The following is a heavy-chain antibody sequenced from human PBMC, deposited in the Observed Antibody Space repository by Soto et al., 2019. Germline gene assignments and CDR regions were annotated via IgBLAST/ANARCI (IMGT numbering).Heavy chain of an antibody. CDR1: GRSVSSGSYY. V-gene: IGHV4-61*01. J-gene: IGHJ5*02. Sequence: PSETLSLTCTVSGRSVSSGSYYWSWIRQPPGKGLEWIGYIYYSGSTNYNPSLKSRVTISVDTSKNQFSLKLSSVPAADTAVYYCARDRRRYDIFNCYDNNQNGFDPWAQGTLVTVSA. CDR2: IYYSGST. D-gene: IGHD3-9*01. CDR3: ARDRRRYDIFNCYDNNQNGFDP.